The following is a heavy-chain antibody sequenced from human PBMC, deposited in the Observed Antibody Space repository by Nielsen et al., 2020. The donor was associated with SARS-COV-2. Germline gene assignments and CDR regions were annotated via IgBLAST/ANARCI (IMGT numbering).Heavy chain of an antibody. CDR3: AKDDWYFDL. CDR2: ISYDGSYK. J-gene: IGHJ2*01. Sequence: GGSLRLSCAASGFMFSTYGMHWVRQAPGKGLEWVAVISYDGSYKYSADSVKGRFTISRDNSKNTLYLQMNSLRAEDTAVYYCAKDDWYFDLWGRGTLVTVSS. V-gene: IGHV3-30*18. CDR1: GFMFSTYG.